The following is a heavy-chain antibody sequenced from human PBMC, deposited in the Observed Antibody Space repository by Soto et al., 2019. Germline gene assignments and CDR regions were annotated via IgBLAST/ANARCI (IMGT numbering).Heavy chain of an antibody. D-gene: IGHD2-2*01. V-gene: IGHV3-23*01. CDR1: GFTFSTYA. CDR3: AKSGPGYCSSTSCLYYFDC. Sequence: PGGSLRLSCAASGFTFSTYAMNWVRQAPGKGLEWVATISGSADSTYYADSVKGRFTISRDNSKNTVSLQMNSLRAEDTAVYYCAKSGPGYCSSTSCLYYFDCWGQGTLVTV. CDR2: ISGSADST. J-gene: IGHJ4*02.